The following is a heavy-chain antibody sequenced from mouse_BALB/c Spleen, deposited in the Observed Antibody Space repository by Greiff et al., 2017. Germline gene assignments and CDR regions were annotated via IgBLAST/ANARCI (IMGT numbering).Heavy chain of an antibody. CDR3: ARDEDDSRGFAY. CDR2: ISDGGSYT. V-gene: IGHV5-4*02. D-gene: IGHD2-4*01. J-gene: IGHJ3*01. Sequence: EVQVVESGGGLVKPGGSLKLSCAASGFTFSDYYMYWVRQTPEKRLEWVATISDGGSYTYYPDSVKGRFTISRDNAKNNLYLQMSSLKSEDTAMYYCARDEDDSRGFAYGGQGTLVTVSA. CDR1: GFTFSDYY.